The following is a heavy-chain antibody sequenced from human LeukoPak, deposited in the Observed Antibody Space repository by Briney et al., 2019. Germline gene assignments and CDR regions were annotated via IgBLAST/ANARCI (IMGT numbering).Heavy chain of an antibody. CDR3: ARVLRDHFDY. Sequence: SETLSLTCAVYGGSFSGYYWSWIRQPPGKGLEWIGEINHSGSTNYNPSLKSRVTISVDTSKNQFSLKLSSVTAADTAVYYCARVLRDHFDYWGQGTLVTVSS. CDR2: INHSGST. V-gene: IGHV4-34*01. J-gene: IGHJ4*02. D-gene: IGHD2-21*01. CDR1: GGSFSGYY.